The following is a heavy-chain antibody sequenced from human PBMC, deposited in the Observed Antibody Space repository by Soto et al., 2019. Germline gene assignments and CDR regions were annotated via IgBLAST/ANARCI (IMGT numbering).Heavy chain of an antibody. CDR1: GYTFSNYG. J-gene: IGHJ6*01. D-gene: IGHD5-12*01. V-gene: IGHV1-18*01. Sequence: ASVKVSCKTSGYTFSNYGITWVRQAPGQPLEWLGWISLYRDGTNYAQKFQGRVTMTRDTSTSTVYMELSSLRSEDTAVYYCARERDGYNRYYYGRDVRGQGTTVTVSS. CDR3: ARERDGYNRYYYGRDV. CDR2: ISLYRDGT.